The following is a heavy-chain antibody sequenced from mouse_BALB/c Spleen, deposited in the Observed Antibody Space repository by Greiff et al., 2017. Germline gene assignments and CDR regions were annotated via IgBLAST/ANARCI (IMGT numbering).Heavy chain of an antibody. V-gene: IGHV5-6*01. CDR1: GFTFSSYG. J-gene: IGHJ4*01. CDR2: ISSGGSYT. Sequence: EVQVVESGGDLVKPGGSLKLSCVASGFTFSSYGMSWVRQTPDKRLEWVATISSGGSYTYYPDSVKGRFTISRDNAKNTLYLQMSSLKSEDTAMYYCARLDYWGQGTSVTVSS. CDR3: ARLDY.